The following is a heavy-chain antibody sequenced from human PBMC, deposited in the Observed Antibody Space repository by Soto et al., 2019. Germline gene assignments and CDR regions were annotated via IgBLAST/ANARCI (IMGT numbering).Heavy chain of an antibody. CDR1: GYTFTSYA. Sequence: ASVKVSCKASGYTFTSYAMHWVRQAPGQRLEWMGWINAGNGNTKYSQKFQGRVTITRDTSASTAYMELSSLRSEDTAVYYCARAPDTAMDAFDIWGQGTMVTVSS. CDR3: ARAPDTAMDAFDI. CDR2: INAGNGNT. J-gene: IGHJ3*02. D-gene: IGHD5-18*01. V-gene: IGHV1-3*01.